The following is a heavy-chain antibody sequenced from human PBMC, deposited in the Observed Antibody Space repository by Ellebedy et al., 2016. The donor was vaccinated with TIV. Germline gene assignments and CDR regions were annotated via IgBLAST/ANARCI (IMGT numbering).Heavy chain of an antibody. Sequence: GESLKTSXATSGFTFSDAHMDWVRQAPGKGLEWVGRSKNKGNNYATQYDASVKGRFTISRNDSTNSLYLQMNRLRIEDTAIYYCTKTFYFDWGQGTLVIVSS. V-gene: IGHV3-72*01. CDR2: SKNKGNNYAT. CDR1: GFTFSDAH. J-gene: IGHJ4*02. CDR3: TKTFYFD. D-gene: IGHD2/OR15-2a*01.